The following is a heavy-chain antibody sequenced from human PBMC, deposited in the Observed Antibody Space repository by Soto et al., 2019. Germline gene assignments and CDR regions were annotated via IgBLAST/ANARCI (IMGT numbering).Heavy chain of an antibody. CDR3: SHNCGVDCHSVFLY. CDR2: ISGGGGSS. J-gene: IGHJ4*02. D-gene: IGHD2-21*02. V-gene: IGHV3-23*01. CDR1: GFTFSNYA. Sequence: EVQLLESGGGLVQPGGSLRLSCAASGFTFSNYAMSWVRQAPGKGLAWVSGISGGGGSSYYADSVKGRFTISRDNSKNTLSLQMNSLRAEATAVYYCSHNCGVDCHSVFLYWGQGTRVIVSS.